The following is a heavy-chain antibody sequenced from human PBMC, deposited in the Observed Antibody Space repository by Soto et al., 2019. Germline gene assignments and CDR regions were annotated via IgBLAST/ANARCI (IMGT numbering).Heavy chain of an antibody. J-gene: IGHJ4*02. D-gene: IGHD2-21*01. CDR1: GFTFNSYT. Sequence: PGGSLRLSCAASGFTFNSYTMNWVRQAPGKGLEWVSSITSSSSHIFYADPVRGRLTISRDNTKNSLFLQMNNLGAEDTAVYYCPRVAGEYRERWGQGTMVTVSS. CDR2: ITSSSSHI. V-gene: IGHV3-21*01. CDR3: PRVAGEYRER.